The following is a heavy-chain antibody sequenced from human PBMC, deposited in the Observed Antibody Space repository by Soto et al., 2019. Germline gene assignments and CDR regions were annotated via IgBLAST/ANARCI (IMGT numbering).Heavy chain of an antibody. CDR2: IIPIFGTA. CDR1: GGTFSIYA. J-gene: IGHJ4*02. V-gene: IGHV1-69*13. CDR3: AASIAAAGSSFYDY. Sequence: SLKVSCKASGGTFSIYAISWVRQAPGQGLEWMGGIIPIFGTANYAQKFQGRVTITADESTSTAYMELSSLRSEDTAVYYCAASIAAAGSSFYDYWGQGTLVTVSS. D-gene: IGHD6-13*01.